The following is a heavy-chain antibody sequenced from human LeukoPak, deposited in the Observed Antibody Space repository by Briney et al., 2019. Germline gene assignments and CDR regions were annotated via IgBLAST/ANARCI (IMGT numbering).Heavy chain of an antibody. D-gene: IGHD1-26*01. Sequence: SGGSLRLSCAASGFTFSSYAMSWIRRPPGKGLEWIGTISHSGNSYYNPSLKSRLTISVDTSKKQLSLNLSSVTAADTAVYYCARFVSGTIESDWGQGTMVTVSS. V-gene: IGHV4-38-2*01. CDR1: GFTFSSYA. CDR3: ARFVSGTIESD. J-gene: IGHJ3*01. CDR2: ISHSGNS.